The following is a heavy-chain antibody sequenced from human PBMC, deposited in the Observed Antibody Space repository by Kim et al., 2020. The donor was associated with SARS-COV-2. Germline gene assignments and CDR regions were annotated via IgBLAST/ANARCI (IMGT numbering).Heavy chain of an antibody. D-gene: IGHD3-9*01. Sequence: SETLSLTCTVSGGSISSSSYYWGWIRQPPGKGLEWIGSIYYSGSTYYNPSLKSRVTISVDTSKNQFSLKLSSVTAADTAVYYCARNRITIFWSGPDYWGQGTLVTVSS. CDR1: GGSISSSSYY. CDR3: ARNRITIFWSGPDY. V-gene: IGHV4-39*01. J-gene: IGHJ4*02. CDR2: IYYSGST.